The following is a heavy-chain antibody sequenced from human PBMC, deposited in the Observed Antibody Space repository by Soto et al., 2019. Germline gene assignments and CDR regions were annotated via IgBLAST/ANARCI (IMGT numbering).Heavy chain of an antibody. Sequence: GESLKISCKGSGYSFTIYWIGWGRQMPGKGLEWMGIIYPGDSDTRYSPSFQGQVTISADKSISTAYLQWSSLKASDTAMYYCARLIVGAPPPLNWFDPWGQGTLVTVSS. J-gene: IGHJ5*02. D-gene: IGHD1-26*01. CDR3: ARLIVGAPPPLNWFDP. V-gene: IGHV5-51*01. CDR2: IYPGDSDT. CDR1: GYSFTIYW.